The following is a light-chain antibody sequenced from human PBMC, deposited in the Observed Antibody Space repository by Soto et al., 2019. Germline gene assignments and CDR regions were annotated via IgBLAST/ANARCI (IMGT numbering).Light chain of an antibody. J-gene: IGLJ2*01. CDR1: NSDVGGINF. CDR3: TSYTSSSTVV. CDR2: DVT. Sequence: QSALTQPASVSGSPGQSLTISCTGTNSDVGGINFVSWYQQHPGKAPKLMIYDVTNRPSGVSNRFSGSKSGNSASLTISGLQAEDEADYYCTSYTSSSTVVFGGGTKVTVL. V-gene: IGLV2-14*03.